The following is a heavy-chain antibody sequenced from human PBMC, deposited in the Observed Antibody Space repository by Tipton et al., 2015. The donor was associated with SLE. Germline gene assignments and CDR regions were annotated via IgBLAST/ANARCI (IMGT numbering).Heavy chain of an antibody. V-gene: IGHV4-31*03. CDR3: ARGNTIFGVGY. D-gene: IGHD3-3*01. CDR1: GGSISSGGYY. Sequence: TLSLTCTVSGGSISSGGYYWSWIRQHPGKGLEWIGYIYYSGSTYYNPSLKSRVTISVDTSKNQFSLKLSSVTAAGTAVYYCARGNTIFGVGYWGQGTLVTVSS. CDR2: IYYSGST. J-gene: IGHJ4*02.